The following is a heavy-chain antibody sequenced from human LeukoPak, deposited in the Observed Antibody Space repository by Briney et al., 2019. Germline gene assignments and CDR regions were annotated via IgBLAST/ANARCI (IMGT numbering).Heavy chain of an antibody. CDR2: IYYSGST. J-gene: IGHJ4*02. V-gene: IGHV4-39*01. D-gene: IGHD6-19*01. CDR3: ARRKQQWLVLRNSLYYFDY. Sequence: PSETLSLTCTVSGGPISSSSYYWGWIRQPPGKGLEWIGSIYYSGSTYYNPSLKSRVTISVDTSKNQFSLKLSSVTAADTAVYYCARRKQQWLVLRNSLYYFDYWGQGTLVTVSS. CDR1: GGPISSSSYY.